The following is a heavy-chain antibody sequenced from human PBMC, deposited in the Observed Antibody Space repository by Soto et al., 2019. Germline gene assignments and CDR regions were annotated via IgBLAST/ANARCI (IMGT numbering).Heavy chain of an antibody. V-gene: IGHV1-3*01. J-gene: IGHJ4*02. CDR3: ARDLTPGVVDH. CDR1: GYTFTSYA. CDR2: INAYNGNT. Sequence: ASVKVSCKASGYTFTSYAMHWVRQAPGQRLEWMGWINAYNGNTKYSQKFQGRVTMTTDTSTSTAYMELRSLRSDDTAVYYCARDLTPGVVDHWGQGTLVTVS. D-gene: IGHD3-22*01.